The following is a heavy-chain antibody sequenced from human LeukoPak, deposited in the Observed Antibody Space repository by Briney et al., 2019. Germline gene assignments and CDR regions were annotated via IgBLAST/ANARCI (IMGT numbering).Heavy chain of an antibody. D-gene: IGHD5-24*01. CDR3: ARGFVEMATIPYFQH. CDR1: GFTFSSYV. Sequence: PGGSLRLSCAASGFTFSSYVIHWVRQAPGKGLEYVSAISSNGGSTYYANSVKGRFTISRDNSKNTLYLQMGSLRAEDMAVYYCARGFVEMATIPYFQHWGQGTLVTVSS. V-gene: IGHV3-64*01. CDR2: ISSNGGST. J-gene: IGHJ1*01.